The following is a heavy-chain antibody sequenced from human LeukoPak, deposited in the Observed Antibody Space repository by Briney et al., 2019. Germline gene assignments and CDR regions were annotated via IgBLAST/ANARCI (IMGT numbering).Heavy chain of an antibody. CDR1: GFTFTSYS. CDR2: ISGGGGST. Sequence: PGGSLRLSCAASGFTFTSYSMNWVRQAPGKGLEWVSTISGGGGSTYYADSVKGRFTISRDNSKNTLYLQVNSLRAEDTAVYYCAKEGGSAGYFDYWGQGTLVTVSS. J-gene: IGHJ4*02. V-gene: IGHV3-23*01. CDR3: AKEGGSAGYFDY.